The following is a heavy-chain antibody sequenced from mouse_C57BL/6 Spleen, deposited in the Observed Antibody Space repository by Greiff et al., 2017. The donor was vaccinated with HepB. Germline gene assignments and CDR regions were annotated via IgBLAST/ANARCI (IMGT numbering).Heavy chain of an antibody. CDR2: IHPNSGST. V-gene: IGHV1-64*01. CDR3: AREGGVLYDGYPPWFAY. J-gene: IGHJ3*01. CDR1: GYTFTSYW. D-gene: IGHD2-3*01. Sequence: QVQLQQPGAELVKPGASVKLSCKASGYTFTSYWMHWVKQRPGQGLEWIGMIHPNSGSTNYNEKFKSKATLTVDKSSSTAYMQLSSLTSEDSAVYYCAREGGVLYDGYPPWFAYWGQGTLVTVSA.